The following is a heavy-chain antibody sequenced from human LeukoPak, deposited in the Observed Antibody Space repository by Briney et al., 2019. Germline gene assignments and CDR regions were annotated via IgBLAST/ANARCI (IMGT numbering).Heavy chain of an antibody. Sequence: GGSLRVSCAASGFTFNDYYMSWIRQARGKGLEWVSYISSSGSTIYYADSVKGRFTISRDNAKNSLYLQMNSLRAEDTAVYYCARVREYYYYYYMDVWGKGTTVTVSS. V-gene: IGHV3-11*01. D-gene: IGHD1-26*01. CDR2: ISSSGSTI. J-gene: IGHJ6*03. CDR1: GFTFNDYY. CDR3: ARVREYYYYYYMDV.